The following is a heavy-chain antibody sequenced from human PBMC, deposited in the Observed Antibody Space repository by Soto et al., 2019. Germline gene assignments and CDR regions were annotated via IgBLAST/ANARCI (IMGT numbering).Heavy chain of an antibody. CDR2: TYYRSKWYF. Sequence: SQTLSLTCAISGDSVSTNTAAWNWVRQSPSRGLEWLGMTYYRSKWYFDYAVSVKSRITITPDTSKNQFSPHLDSVTPGDTAVYYCTGTRGQLLADAFDIWGLGTMVTVSS. CDR3: TGTRGQLLADAFDI. D-gene: IGHD2-2*01. CDR1: GDSVSTNTAA. V-gene: IGHV6-1*01. J-gene: IGHJ3*02.